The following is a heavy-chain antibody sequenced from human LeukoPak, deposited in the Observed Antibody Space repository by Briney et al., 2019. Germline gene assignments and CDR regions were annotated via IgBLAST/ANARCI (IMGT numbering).Heavy chain of an antibody. CDR2: ITSSSSYI. J-gene: IGHJ4*02. D-gene: IGHD5-24*01. CDR1: GFTFSSYS. Sequence: GGSLRLSCAASGFTFSSYSMSWVRQAPGRGLEWVSSITSSSSYIYYADSLKGRFTISRDNAKNSLYLQMNSLRAEDTAVYYCARAREEGYTNYVGYWGQGTLVTVSS. CDR3: ARAREEGYTNYVGY. V-gene: IGHV3-21*01.